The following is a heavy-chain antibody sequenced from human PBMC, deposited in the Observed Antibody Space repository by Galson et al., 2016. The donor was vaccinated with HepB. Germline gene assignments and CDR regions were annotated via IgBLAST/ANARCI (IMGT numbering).Heavy chain of an antibody. CDR1: GFTFSSHG. CDR2: ISYDGSNK. J-gene: IGHJ4*02. CDR3: ATAPPDTERGNFDY. V-gene: IGHV3-30*03. D-gene: IGHD1-1*01. Sequence: SLRLSCAASGFTFSSHGMHWVRQAPGKGLEWVAIISYDGSNKYYAGSVKGRFTISRDNSKNTLYLQMNSLRAEDAAVYYCATAPPDTERGNFDYWGQGTLVTVSS.